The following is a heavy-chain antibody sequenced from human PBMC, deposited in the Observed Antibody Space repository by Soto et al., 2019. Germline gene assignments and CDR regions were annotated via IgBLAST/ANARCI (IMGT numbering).Heavy chain of an antibody. V-gene: IGHV4-31*03. D-gene: IGHD2-2*01. CDR3: ARCSLVVVPAPGFDP. J-gene: IGHJ5*02. CDR1: GGSISIGGYY. CDR2: IYYSGTT. Sequence: TLCLTCTVSGGSISIGGYYLSWIRQHPGKGLEWIGYIYYSGTTYYNPSLKSRVTISVDTSKNQFSLKLSSVSAADTALYYCARCSLVVVPAPGFDPWGRGTLVTVSS.